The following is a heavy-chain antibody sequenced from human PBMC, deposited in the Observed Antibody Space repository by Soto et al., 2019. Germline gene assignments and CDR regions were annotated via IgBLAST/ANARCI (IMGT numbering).Heavy chain of an antibody. D-gene: IGHD3-22*01. CDR2: IKSKTDGGTA. CDR1: GFTFSNAW. V-gene: IGHV3-15*01. J-gene: IGHJ4*02. Sequence: PVGSLRLSCAASGFTFSNAWMTWVRQAPGQGLVWVGRIKSKTDGGTADYAAPVRGRFTISRDDSKDTLYLQMSSLKTEDTAVYYCTTDAYYDTSGYWFWGQGTPVTVSS. CDR3: TTDAYYDTSGYWF.